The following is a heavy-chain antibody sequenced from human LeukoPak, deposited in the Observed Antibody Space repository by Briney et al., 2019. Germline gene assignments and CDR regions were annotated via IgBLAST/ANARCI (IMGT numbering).Heavy chain of an antibody. CDR2: IYSGGST. V-gene: IGHV3-66*01. J-gene: IGHJ3*02. Sequence: GALRLSCAASGFTVSSNYMSWVRQAPGKGLEWVSVIYSGGSTYYADSVKGRFTISRDNSKNTLYLQMNSLRAEETAVYYCAPSRKSTVVAFDIWGQGTMVTVSS. D-gene: IGHD4-23*01. CDR3: APSRKSTVVAFDI. CDR1: GFTVSSNY.